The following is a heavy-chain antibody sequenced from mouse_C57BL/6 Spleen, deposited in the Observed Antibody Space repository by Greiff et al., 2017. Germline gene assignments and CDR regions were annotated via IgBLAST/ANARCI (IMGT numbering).Heavy chain of an antibody. CDR3: TTRDGYYFDY. CDR2: IDPEDGDP. CDR1: GFNIKDYY. V-gene: IGHV14-1*01. J-gene: IGHJ2*01. D-gene: IGHD2-3*01. Sequence: VQLQQSGAELVRPGASVKLSCTASGFNIKDYYMHWVKQRPEQGLEWIGRIDPEDGDPAYAPKFQGKATLTADTSSNTAYLQLSSLTSEDTAVYYCTTRDGYYFDYWGQGTTLTVSS.